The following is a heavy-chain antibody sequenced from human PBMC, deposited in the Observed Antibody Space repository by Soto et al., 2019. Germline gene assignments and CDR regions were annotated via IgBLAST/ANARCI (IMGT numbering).Heavy chain of an antibody. J-gene: IGHJ4*02. CDR3: ARGVLPRGSGSRRGGFDY. CDR1: GGSISSGDYY. D-gene: IGHD3-10*01. CDR2: IYYSGST. V-gene: IGHV4-30-4*01. Sequence: QVQLQESGPGLVKPSQTLSLTCTVSGGSISSGDYYWSWIRQPPGKGLEWIGYIYYSGSTYYNPSLKSRVTISVDTSKNQFSLKLSSVTAADTAVYYCARGVLPRGSGSRRGGFDYWGQGTLVTVSS.